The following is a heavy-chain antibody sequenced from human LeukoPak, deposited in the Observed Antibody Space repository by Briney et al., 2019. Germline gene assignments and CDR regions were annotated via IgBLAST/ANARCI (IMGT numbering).Heavy chain of an antibody. V-gene: IGHV4-39*01. D-gene: IGHD3-10*01. CDR1: GGSISGSSYF. CDR3: ARVRAMVRGVTTYYYYYYGMDV. J-gene: IGHJ6*02. Sequence: SETLSLTCTVSGGSISGSSYFWGWIRQPPGKGLEWIGSIYYSGSTYYNPSLKSRVTISVDTSKNQFSLKLSSVTAADTAVYYCARVRAMVRGVTTYYYYYYGMDVWGQGTTVTVSS. CDR2: IYYSGST.